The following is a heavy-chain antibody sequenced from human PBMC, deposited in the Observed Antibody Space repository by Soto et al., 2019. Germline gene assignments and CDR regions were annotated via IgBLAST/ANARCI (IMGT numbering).Heavy chain of an antibody. J-gene: IGHJ6*02. CDR1: GFTFDDYA. CDR3: AKDRGSAGYYYGMDV. V-gene: IGHV3-9*01. CDR2: ISWNSGSI. D-gene: IGHD6-25*01. Sequence: PGGSLRLSCAASGFTFDDYAMHWVRQSPGKGLEWVSGISWNSGSIGYADSVKGRFTISRDNAKNFLYLQMNSLRAEDTALYYCAKDRGSAGYYYGMDVWGQGTTVTVSS.